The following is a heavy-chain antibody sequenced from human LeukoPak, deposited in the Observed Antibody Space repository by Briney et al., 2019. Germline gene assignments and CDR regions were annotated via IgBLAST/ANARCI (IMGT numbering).Heavy chain of an antibody. D-gene: IGHD6-13*01. V-gene: IGHV3-48*01. J-gene: IGHJ4*02. Sequence: PGGSLRLSCAASGFTFSSYSMNWVRQAPGKGLEWVSYISSSSSTIYYADSVKGRFTISRDNAKNSLYLQMNSLRAEDTAVYYCARDPIAAAGTLDYWGQGTLVTVYS. CDR3: ARDPIAAAGTLDY. CDR1: GFTFSSYS. CDR2: ISSSSSTI.